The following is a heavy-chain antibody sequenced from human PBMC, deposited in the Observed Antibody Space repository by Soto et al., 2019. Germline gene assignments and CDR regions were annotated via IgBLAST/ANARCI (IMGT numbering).Heavy chain of an antibody. CDR3: AREGRGKKAGYNGLVSLGY. CDR2: IIPIFNST. J-gene: IGHJ4*02. V-gene: IGHV1-69*06. D-gene: IGHD2-2*02. CDR1: GSRFSNYV. Sequence: SVKVSCKVSGSRFSNYVISWVRQAPGHGLEWLGRIIPIFNSTKYAQSFQGRVTITADKSTSTASLELSSLRSDDTAVYYCAREGRGKKAGYNGLVSLGYWGQGIQVTVS.